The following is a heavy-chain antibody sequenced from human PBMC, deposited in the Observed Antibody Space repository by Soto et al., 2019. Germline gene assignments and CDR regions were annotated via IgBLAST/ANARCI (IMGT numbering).Heavy chain of an antibody. CDR3: ARGRDGRYYYDSSGYYYYYYGMDV. CDR1: GFTFSSYS. D-gene: IGHD3-22*01. CDR2: ISSSSSYI. V-gene: IGHV3-21*01. J-gene: IGHJ6*02. Sequence: EVQLVESGGGLVKPGRSLRLSCAASGFTFSSYSMNWVRQAPGKGLEWVSSISSSSSYIYYADSVKGRFTISRDNAKNSLYLQMNSLRAEDTAVYYCARGRDGRYYYDSSGYYYYYYGMDVWGQGTTVTVSS.